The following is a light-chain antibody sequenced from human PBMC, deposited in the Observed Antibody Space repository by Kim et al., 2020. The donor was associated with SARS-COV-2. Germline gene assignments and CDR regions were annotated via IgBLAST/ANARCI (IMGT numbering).Light chain of an antibody. CDR2: GTS. V-gene: IGKV3-15*01. CDR3: QQYNNWPPLT. CDR1: LSVSYN. Sequence: FSGQRATLTVMASLSVSYNLAWYQQKPGQAPRLLIYGTSARATGIPARFSGSGSWTDFTLTINSLQSEDFAVYYCQQYNNWPPLTFGGGTKVDIK. J-gene: IGKJ4*01.